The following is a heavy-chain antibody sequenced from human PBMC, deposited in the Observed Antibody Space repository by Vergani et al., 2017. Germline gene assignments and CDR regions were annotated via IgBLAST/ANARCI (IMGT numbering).Heavy chain of an antibody. CDR3: ARDVWDCSGISCFLRAGEFYYMDV. CDR1: GFIFSDYV. Sequence: QVQLVESGGGVVQPGKSLSLSCETSGFIFSDYVMHWVRQAPGKGLEWVAGIWQDGSKKQYADSERGRVTISRDNSKNTVGLEMSSLRVDDTATYYCARDVWDCSGISCFLRAGEFYYMDVWGQGTTVTVSS. J-gene: IGHJ6*03. D-gene: IGHD3-16*01. CDR2: IWQDGSKK. V-gene: IGHV3-33*01.